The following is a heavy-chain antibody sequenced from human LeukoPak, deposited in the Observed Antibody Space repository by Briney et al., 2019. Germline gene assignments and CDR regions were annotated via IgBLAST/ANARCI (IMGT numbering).Heavy chain of an antibody. CDR3: AKGDVFYYYGMDV. CDR2: ISGSGGGT. V-gene: IGHV3-23*01. CDR1: GVTFSSYV. Sequence: GGSLRLSCEASGVTFSSYVMSWVRQAPGKGPEWVSGISGSGGGTYYADSVKGRFAISRDNSKNTLYLQMNSLRAEDTAVYYCAKGDVFYYYGMDVRGQGTTVTVSS. D-gene: IGHD3-16*01. J-gene: IGHJ6*02.